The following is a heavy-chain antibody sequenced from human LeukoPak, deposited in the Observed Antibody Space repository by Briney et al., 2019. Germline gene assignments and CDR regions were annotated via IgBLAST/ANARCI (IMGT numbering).Heavy chain of an antibody. CDR3: ARESLLGGLDF. CDR2: IKEQGSEK. D-gene: IGHD2-21*02. Sequence: GGSLRLSCAPSGFKLSSYWMTWVRQAPGKGLEWVANIKEQGSEKYYVHSVKGRFTIFRDNAKKSLSLHMNSLRVEDTAVYYCARESLLGGLDFWGQGTLVTVSS. V-gene: IGHV3-7*04. CDR1: GFKLSSYW. J-gene: IGHJ4*02.